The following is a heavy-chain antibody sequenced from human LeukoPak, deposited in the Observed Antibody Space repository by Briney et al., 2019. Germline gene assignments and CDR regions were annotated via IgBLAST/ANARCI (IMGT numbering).Heavy chain of an antibody. V-gene: IGHV4-39*01. D-gene: IGHD2-2*01. CDR1: GGSISSSSYY. J-gene: IGHJ3*02. CDR2: IYYSGST. CDR3: ARHDRPLYCSSTSCYGFDI. Sequence: SETLSLTCTVSGGSISSSSYYWGWIRQPPGKGLEWIGSIYYSGSTYYNPSLKSRVTISVDTSKNQFSLKLSSVTAADTAVYYCARHDRPLYCSSTSCYGFDIWGQGTMVTVSS.